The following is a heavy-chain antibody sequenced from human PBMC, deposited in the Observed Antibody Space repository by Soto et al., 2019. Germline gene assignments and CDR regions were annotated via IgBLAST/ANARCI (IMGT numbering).Heavy chain of an antibody. CDR2: ISGGGGDT. Sequence: GGSLRLSCAASRFTFSTYAMSWVRQAPGKGLEWVSGISGGGGDTSYADSVRGRFTCSRDNSENTLYLQMNSLRAEDTALYYCAKSLFGGPDIWGQGTMVTVSS. CDR1: RFTFSTYA. D-gene: IGHD2-15*01. J-gene: IGHJ3*02. CDR3: AKSLFGGPDI. V-gene: IGHV3-23*01.